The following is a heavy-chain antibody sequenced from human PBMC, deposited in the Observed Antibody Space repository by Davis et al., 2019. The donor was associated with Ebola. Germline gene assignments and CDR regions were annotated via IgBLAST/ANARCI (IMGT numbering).Heavy chain of an antibody. D-gene: IGHD2-2*01. CDR3: ARGLGYCSSTSCYPMFYFDD. Sequence: LRLSCTVSGGSISSGGYYWSWIRQHPGKGLEWIGYIYYSGSTYYNPSLKSRVTISMDTSKNQFSLRLSSVTAADTAVYYCARGLGYCSSTSCYPMFYFDDWGQGTLVTVSS. CDR2: IYYSGST. J-gene: IGHJ4*02. V-gene: IGHV4-31*03. CDR1: GGSISSGGYY.